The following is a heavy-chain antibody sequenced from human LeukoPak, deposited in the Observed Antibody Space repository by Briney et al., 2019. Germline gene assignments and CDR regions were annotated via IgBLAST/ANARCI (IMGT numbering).Heavy chain of an antibody. V-gene: IGHV5-51*01. Sequence: GESLKISCKGSGYSFTSYWIGWVRQMPGKGLEWMGIIYPGDSDTRYSPSFQGQVTISADKSISTAYLQWSSLKASDTAMYYCASPQTITMVRGVDAYDAFDIWGQGTMVTVSS. CDR1: GYSFTSYW. CDR3: ASPQTITMVRGVDAYDAFDI. J-gene: IGHJ3*02. D-gene: IGHD3-10*01. CDR2: IYPGDSDT.